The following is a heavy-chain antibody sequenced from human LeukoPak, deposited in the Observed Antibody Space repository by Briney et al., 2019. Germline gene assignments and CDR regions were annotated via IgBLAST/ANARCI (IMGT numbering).Heavy chain of an antibody. CDR2: ISSSGTTK. CDR3: AREGWELQRGRYFDY. Sequence: GGSLRLSCAASGFTFSSYEMNWVRQTPGKGLEWVSYISSSGTTKYYADSVKGRFTISRDSAGNTVFLQLNSLRAEDTALYYCAREGWELQRGRYFDYWGQGILVTVSS. D-gene: IGHD1-26*01. CDR1: GFTFSSYE. V-gene: IGHV3-48*03. J-gene: IGHJ4*02.